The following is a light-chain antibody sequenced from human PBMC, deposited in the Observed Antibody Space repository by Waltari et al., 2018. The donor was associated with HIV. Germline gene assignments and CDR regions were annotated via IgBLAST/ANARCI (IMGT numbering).Light chain of an antibody. V-gene: IGLV8-61*01. J-gene: IGLJ3*02. CDR3: ALYMGSAIWV. CDR1: SGPVSCSDH. Sequence: TVVTQEPSLSVSIGGSVSLTFSLTSGPVSCSDHLSWYQQTPGQPPRTLIYNTTTRSSGVPDRFSGSILGNKAALTITGAQADDEADYYCALYMGSAIWVFGGGTKLTVL. CDR2: NTT.